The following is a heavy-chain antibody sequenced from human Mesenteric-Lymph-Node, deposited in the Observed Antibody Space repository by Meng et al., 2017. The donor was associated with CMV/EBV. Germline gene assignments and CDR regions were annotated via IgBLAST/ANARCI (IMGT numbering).Heavy chain of an antibody. V-gene: IGHV7-4-1*02. J-gene: IGHJ4*02. D-gene: IGHD5-18*01. CDR1: GYTFKTYA. CDR3: ARAWLRTGFDY. Sequence: SCKTSGYTFKTYAMDWVRQAPGQGLEWMGWIDTKTGNPTYAQGFTGRFVISLDTSVSTTYLQINGLKAEDTAVYYCARAWLRTGFDYWGQGTLVTVSS. CDR2: IDTKTGNP.